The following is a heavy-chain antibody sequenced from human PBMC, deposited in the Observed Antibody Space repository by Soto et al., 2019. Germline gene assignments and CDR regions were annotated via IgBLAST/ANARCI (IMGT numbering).Heavy chain of an antibody. CDR3: ARDSGIIGTTFDY. D-gene: IGHD1-20*01. CDR1: GFTFSSYW. V-gene: IGHV3-74*01. J-gene: IGHJ4*02. CDR2: INRDGSTT. Sequence: EAQLVESGGGLVQAGGSLRLSCAASGFTFSSYWMHWVRQAPGKGLVWVSRINRDGSTTTYADSVKGRFTISRDNAKNTLFLQMNSLRAEDTAVYYCARDSGIIGTTFDYWGQGTLVTVSS.